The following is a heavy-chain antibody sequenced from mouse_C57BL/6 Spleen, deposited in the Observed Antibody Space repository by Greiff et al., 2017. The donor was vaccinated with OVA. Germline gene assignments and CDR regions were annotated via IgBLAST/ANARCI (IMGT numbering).Heavy chain of an antibody. D-gene: IGHD3-2*02. J-gene: IGHJ2*01. CDR3: ARNSSGLDY. CDR2: IDPSDSYT. CDR1: GYTFTSYW. Sequence: QVQLQQPGAELVKPGASVKLSCKASGYTFTSYWMQWVKQRPGQGLEWIGEIDPSDSYTNYNQKFKGKATLTVDTSSSTAYMQLSSLTSEGSAVYYCARNSSGLDYWGQGTTLTVSS. V-gene: IGHV1-50*01.